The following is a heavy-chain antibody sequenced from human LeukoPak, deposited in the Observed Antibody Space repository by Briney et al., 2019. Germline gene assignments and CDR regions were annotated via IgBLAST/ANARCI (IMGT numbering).Heavy chain of an antibody. Sequence: SETLSLTFAVYGGSFSGYYWSWIRQPPGKGLEWIGEINHSGSTNYNPSLKSRVTISVDTSKNQLSLKLSSVTAADTAVYYCARRYYDFWSGYYTWFDPWGQGTLVTVSS. J-gene: IGHJ5*02. CDR2: INHSGST. D-gene: IGHD3-3*01. CDR1: GGSFSGYY. V-gene: IGHV4-34*01. CDR3: ARRYYDFWSGYYTWFDP.